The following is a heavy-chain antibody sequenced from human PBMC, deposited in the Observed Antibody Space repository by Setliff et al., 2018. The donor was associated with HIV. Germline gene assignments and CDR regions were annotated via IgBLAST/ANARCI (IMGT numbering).Heavy chain of an antibody. V-gene: IGHV4-39*07. Sequence: TLSLTCTVSGDSISSSIYYWGWIRQPPGKGLEWIGSVYYGGSTYYNPSLKSRVTISVDTSKNQFSLKLSSVTAADTAVYYCAREPGIAAAADYWGQGTLVTVFS. D-gene: IGHD6-13*01. CDR2: VYYGGST. J-gene: IGHJ4*02. CDR3: AREPGIAAAADY. CDR1: GDSISSSIYY.